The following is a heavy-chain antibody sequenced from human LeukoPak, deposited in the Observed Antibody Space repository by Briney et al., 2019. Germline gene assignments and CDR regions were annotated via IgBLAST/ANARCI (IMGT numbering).Heavy chain of an antibody. V-gene: IGHV3-23*01. CDR1: GFTFSSYA. D-gene: IGHD1-26*01. CDR3: AKRSGTYMYFDY. J-gene: IGHJ4*02. Sequence: GGSLRLSCEASGFTFSSYAMSWARQAPGKGLEWVSVISGSGDSTYYADSVKGRFTISRDNSKNTLYVQMNSLRAEDTALYYCAKRSGTYMYFDYWGQGTLVTVSS. CDR2: ISGSGDST.